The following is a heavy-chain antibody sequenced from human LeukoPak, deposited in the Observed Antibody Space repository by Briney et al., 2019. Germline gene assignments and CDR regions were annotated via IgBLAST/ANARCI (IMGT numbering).Heavy chain of an antibody. CDR1: GGSISGYF. J-gene: IGHJ6*03. V-gene: IGHV4-4*09. CDR3: ARHNPPPTGFCSGTSCFMSGSQYFYMDV. D-gene: IGHD2-2*01. Sequence: SETLSLTCTVSGGSISGYFWSWIRQPPGKGPEWSGYIYSTGTTNYSPSLSSRVTISVDTPKNQLSLNLRFVTATDTAVYHCARHNPPPTGFCSGTSCFMSGSQYFYMDVWGKGTSVTVS. CDR2: IYSTGTT.